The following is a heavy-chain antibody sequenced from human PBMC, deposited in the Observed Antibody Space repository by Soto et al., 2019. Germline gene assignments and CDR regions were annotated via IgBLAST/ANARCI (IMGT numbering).Heavy chain of an antibody. CDR2: IYYSGST. D-gene: IGHD1-26*01. CDR1: GGSITSGGYY. CDR3: ARDRHSGNWFDP. Sequence: SETLSLTCTVSGGSITSGGYYWSWIRQHPGKGLEWIGYIYYSGSTYYNPSLKSRVTISVDTSKNQFSLKLSSVTAADTAVYYCARDRHSGNWFDPWGQGTLVTVSS. J-gene: IGHJ5*02. V-gene: IGHV4-31*03.